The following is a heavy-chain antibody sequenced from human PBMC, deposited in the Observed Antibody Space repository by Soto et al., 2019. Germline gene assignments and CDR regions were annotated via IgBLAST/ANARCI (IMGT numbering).Heavy chain of an antibody. CDR2: INGHTGST. CDR1: GNFCSKFG. CDR3: GRDGDQWDPRYLDY. D-gene: IGHD1-26*01. V-gene: IGHV1-18*01. Sequence: QVQLVQSGAEVKRPGASVKVSCKTPGNFCSKFGISWVRQAPGQGLEWMGWINGHTGSTNYAPKFRGRVTMTTDTSTGILYMELSSLTSDDTDVYYCGRDGDQWDPRYLDYWGQGTLVSV. J-gene: IGHJ4*02.